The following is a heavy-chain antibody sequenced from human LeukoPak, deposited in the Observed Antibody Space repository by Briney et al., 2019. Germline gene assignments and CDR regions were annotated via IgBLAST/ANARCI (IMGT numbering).Heavy chain of an antibody. CDR3: ARGGPYYYDSTAYYSDF. J-gene: IGHJ4*02. Sequence: GGSLRLSCAASGFIFSSYGMHWVRQAPGKGLEWVAIISYDGSKKYYADSVKGRFTVSRDNTKNTLYLQMNSLRTEDTAVYSCARGGPYYYDSTAYYSDFWGQGTLVTVSS. D-gene: IGHD3-22*01. V-gene: IGHV3-30-3*01. CDR2: ISYDGSKK. CDR1: GFIFSSYG.